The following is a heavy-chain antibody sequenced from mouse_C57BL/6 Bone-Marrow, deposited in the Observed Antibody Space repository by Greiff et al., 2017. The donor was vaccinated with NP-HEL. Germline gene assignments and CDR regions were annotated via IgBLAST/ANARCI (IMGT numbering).Heavy chain of an antibody. J-gene: IGHJ3*01. D-gene: IGHD1-1*01. CDR2: IDPEAGGT. V-gene: IGHV14-2*01. Sequence: EVQLQESGAELVKPGASVKLSCTASGFNITDYYMHWVKQRPEQGLEWIGRIDPEAGGTKYAPKFQGKATITADTSSSTAYLQLSSLTSEDTAVYYCARGEGGYYGVFAYWGQGTLVTVSS. CDR3: ARGEGGYYGVFAY. CDR1: GFNITDYY.